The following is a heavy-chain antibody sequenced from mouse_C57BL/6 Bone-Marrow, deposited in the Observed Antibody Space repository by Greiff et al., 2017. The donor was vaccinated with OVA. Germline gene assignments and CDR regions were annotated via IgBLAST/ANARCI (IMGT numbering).Heavy chain of an antibody. Sequence: DVMLVESGGGLVQPGGSLKLSCAASGFTFSDYYMYWVRQTPEKRLEWVAYISNGGGSTYYPDTVKGRFTISRDNAKNTLYLQMSRLKSEDTAMYYCARQYYYSSISDYYAMDYWGQGTSVTVSS. CDR2: ISNGGGST. V-gene: IGHV5-12*01. CDR1: GFTFSDYY. J-gene: IGHJ4*01. D-gene: IGHD1-1*01. CDR3: ARQYYYSSISDYYAMDY.